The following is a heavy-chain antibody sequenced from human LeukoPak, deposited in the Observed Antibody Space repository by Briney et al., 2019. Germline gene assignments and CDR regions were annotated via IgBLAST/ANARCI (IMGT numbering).Heavy chain of an antibody. V-gene: IGHV3-30*18. CDR1: GYTFTGYY. Sequence: SCKASGYTFTGYYMHWVRQAPGKGLEWVAVISYDGSNKYYADSVKGRFTISRDNSRNTLFLQMNSLRTEDTAVYYCAKDGAMAAAGYYFDYWGQGTPVTVSS. J-gene: IGHJ4*02. D-gene: IGHD6-13*01. CDR3: AKDGAMAAAGYYFDY. CDR2: ISYDGSNK.